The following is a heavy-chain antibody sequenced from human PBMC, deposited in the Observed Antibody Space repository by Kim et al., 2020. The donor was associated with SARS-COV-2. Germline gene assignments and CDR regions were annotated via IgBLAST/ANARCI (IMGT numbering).Heavy chain of an antibody. J-gene: IGHJ4*02. Sequence: NYEQKFARRVTITADESTSTAYMELSSLRSEDTAVYYCARVYISSSYLDYWGQGTLVTVSS. D-gene: IGHD6-6*01. CDR3: ARVYISSSYLDY. V-gene: IGHV1-69*01.